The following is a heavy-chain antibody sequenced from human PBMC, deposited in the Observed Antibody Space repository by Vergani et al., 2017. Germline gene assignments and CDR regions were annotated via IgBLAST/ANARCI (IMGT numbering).Heavy chain of an antibody. CDR3: AKDRYYDFWSVYYTRDNWFDP. J-gene: IGHJ5*02. CDR2: ISSSSSTI. V-gene: IGHV3-48*01. CDR1: GFTFSSYS. D-gene: IGHD3-3*01. Sequence: EVQLVESGGGLVQPGGSLRLSCAASGFTFSSYSMNWVRQAPGKGLEWVSYISSSSSTIYYADSVKGRFTISRDNSKNMLYLQMNSLRAEDTAVYYCAKDRYYDFWSVYYTRDNWFDPWGQGTLVTVSS.